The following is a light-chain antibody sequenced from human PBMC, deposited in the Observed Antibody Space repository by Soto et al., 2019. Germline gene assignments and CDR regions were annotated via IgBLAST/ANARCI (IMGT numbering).Light chain of an antibody. CDR2: GAS. J-gene: IGKJ1*01. Sequence: EIVLTQSPGTQSLSPGERATLSCRASQSVRSSHLAWYQQKPGQAPRLLIYGASSRATGIPDRFSGSGSGTDFTLTISRLEPEDFAVYSCQQYSSSPATFGQGTKVNI. CDR1: QSVRSSH. V-gene: IGKV3-20*01. CDR3: QQYSSSPAT.